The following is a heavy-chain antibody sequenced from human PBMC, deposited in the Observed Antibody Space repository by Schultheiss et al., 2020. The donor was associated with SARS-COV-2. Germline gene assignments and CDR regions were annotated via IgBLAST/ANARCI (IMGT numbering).Heavy chain of an antibody. CDR3: ARDCGSSCRGPPDY. J-gene: IGHJ4*02. V-gene: IGHV4-34*01. Sequence: GSLRLSCAVYGGSFSGYYWSWIRQPPGKGLEWIGSIYYSGSTYYNPSLKSRVTISVDTSKNQFSLKLSSVTAADTAVYYCARDCGSSCRGPPDYWGQGTLVTVSS. D-gene: IGHD6-13*01. CDR2: IYYSGST. CDR1: GGSFSGYY.